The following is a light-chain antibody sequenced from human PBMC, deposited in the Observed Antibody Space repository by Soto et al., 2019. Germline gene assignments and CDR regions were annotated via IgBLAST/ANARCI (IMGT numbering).Light chain of an antibody. CDR2: EDN. J-gene: IGLJ2*01. CDR1: SGSFASNY. V-gene: IGLV6-57*02. CDR3: QSYDSSNRV. Sequence: NFMLTQPHSVSESPGKTVTVSCTDSSGSFASNYVQYCQQRPGSAPTTVICEDNQRPSGVPDRFSGCIDTSSNSASLTISGLKTEDESDHYCQSYDSSNRVFGGGTKLTVL.